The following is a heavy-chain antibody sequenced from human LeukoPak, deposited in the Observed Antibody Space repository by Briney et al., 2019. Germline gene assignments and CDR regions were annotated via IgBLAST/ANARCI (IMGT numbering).Heavy chain of an antibody. CDR1: GGSFSGYY. D-gene: IGHD2-8*02. V-gene: IGHV4-34*01. CDR2: INHSGST. CDR3: ARGLDVVLPD. Sequence: PSETLSLTCAVYGGSFSGYYWSWIRQPPGKGLEWIGEINHSGSTNYNPSLKSRVTISVDTSKNQFSLKLSSVTAADTAVYYCARGLDVVLPDWGQGTLVTVSS. J-gene: IGHJ4*02.